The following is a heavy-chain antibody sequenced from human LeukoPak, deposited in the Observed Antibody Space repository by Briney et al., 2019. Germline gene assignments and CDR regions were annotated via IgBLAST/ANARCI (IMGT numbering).Heavy chain of an antibody. D-gene: IGHD3-22*01. CDR3: ARIRTMIGYFDY. Sequence: GGSLRLSCAASGFTVSSNYMSWVRQAPGKGLEWVSVIYSGGSTYYADSVKGRFTISRDNSKNTLYLQMNSLRAEDTAVYYCARIRTMIGYFDYWGQGTLVSVPS. V-gene: IGHV3-53*01. J-gene: IGHJ4*02. CDR1: GFTVSSNY. CDR2: IYSGGST.